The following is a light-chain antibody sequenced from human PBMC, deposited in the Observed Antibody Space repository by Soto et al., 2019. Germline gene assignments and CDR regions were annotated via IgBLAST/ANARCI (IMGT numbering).Light chain of an antibody. V-gene: IGLV2-14*01. CDR1: SSDVGGSNY. J-gene: IGLJ3*02. CDR3: TSYTSTSPVV. CDR2: EVS. Sequence: QSALTQPASVSGSPGQSITISCTGTSSDVGGSNYVSWYQQHPGKAPKLMIYEVSNRPSGVYNRFSGSKSGNTASLTISGLQAEDEADYYCTSYTSTSPVVFGGGTKVTVL.